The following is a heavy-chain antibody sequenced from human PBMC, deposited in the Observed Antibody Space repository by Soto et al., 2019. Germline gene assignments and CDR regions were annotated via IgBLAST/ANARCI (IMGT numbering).Heavy chain of an antibody. CDR1: GGSIGSYY. Sequence: SETLSVTCTVSGGSIGSYYWSWIRQPAGKGLEWIGRIYTSWSTNYNPSLKSRVTMSVETFKNQFSLKLSSVTAADTAVYYCARVGTAMVIGFDYSRQGTLVTVSS. D-gene: IGHD5-18*01. CDR3: ARVGTAMVIGFDY. CDR2: IYTSWST. J-gene: IGHJ4*02. V-gene: IGHV4-4*07.